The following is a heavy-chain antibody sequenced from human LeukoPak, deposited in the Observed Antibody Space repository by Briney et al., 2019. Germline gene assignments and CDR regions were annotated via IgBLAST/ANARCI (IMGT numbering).Heavy chain of an antibody. CDR1: GGSFSGCY. CDR3: AREPIGYCTNGVCYTFDY. Sequence: SETLSLTCAVYGGSFSGCYWSWIRQPPGKGLEWIGEINHSGSTNYNPSLKSRVTISVDTSKNQFSLKLSSVTAADTAVYYCAREPIGYCTNGVCYTFDYWGQGTLVTVSS. V-gene: IGHV4-34*01. CDR2: INHSGST. D-gene: IGHD2-8*01. J-gene: IGHJ4*02.